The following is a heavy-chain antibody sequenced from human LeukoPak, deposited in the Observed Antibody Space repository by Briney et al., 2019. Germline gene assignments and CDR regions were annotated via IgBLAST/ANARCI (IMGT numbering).Heavy chain of an antibody. CDR1: GGSISSYY. J-gene: IGHJ5*02. CDR3: ARSPEYSSGWYWFDP. D-gene: IGHD6-19*01. Sequence: PSETLSLTCTVSGGSISSYYWSWIRQPPGKGLEWIGYIYYSGSTNYNPSLKSRVTISVDTSKNQFSLKLSSVTAADTAVYYCARSPEYSSGWYWFDPWGQGTLVTVSS. V-gene: IGHV4-59*01. CDR2: IYYSGST.